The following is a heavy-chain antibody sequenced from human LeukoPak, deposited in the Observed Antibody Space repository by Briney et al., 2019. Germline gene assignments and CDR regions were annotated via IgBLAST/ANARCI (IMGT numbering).Heavy chain of an antibody. CDR3: ARHVRMALDY. Sequence: SETLSLTCTVSGGSISSYYWSWIRQPPGKGLEWIGYIYYSGSTNYNPSPKSRVTISVDTSKNQFSLKLSSVTAADTAVYYCARHVRMALDYWGQGTLVTVSS. V-gene: IGHV4-59*08. D-gene: IGHD5-24*01. CDR1: GGSISSYY. J-gene: IGHJ4*02. CDR2: IYYSGST.